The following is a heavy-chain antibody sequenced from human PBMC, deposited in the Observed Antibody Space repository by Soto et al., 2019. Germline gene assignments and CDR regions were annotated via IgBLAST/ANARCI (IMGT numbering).Heavy chain of an antibody. D-gene: IGHD4-4*01. CDR1: GFTFSSYS. CDR2: ISSSSSYI. Sequence: GGSLRLSCAASGFTFSSYSMNWVRQAPGKGLEWVSSISSSSSYIYYADSVKGRFTISRDNAKNSLYLQMNSLRAEDTAVYYCARSQWDYSNYAVSNFDYWGQGTLVTVSS. CDR3: ARSQWDYSNYAVSNFDY. J-gene: IGHJ4*02. V-gene: IGHV3-21*01.